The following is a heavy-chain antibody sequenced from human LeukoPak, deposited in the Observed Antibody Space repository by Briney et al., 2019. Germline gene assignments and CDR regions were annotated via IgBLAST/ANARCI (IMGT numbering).Heavy chain of an antibody. CDR2: MSGSGGST. J-gene: IGHJ3*02. D-gene: IGHD3-16*01. V-gene: IGHV3-23*01. CDR3: AKDREYSYVYDAFDI. CDR1: GFTFSSYG. Sequence: GRSLRLSCAASGFTFSSYGMHWVRQAPGKGLEWVSGMSGSGGSTYSADSVKGRFTISRDNSRNTLYLQMNTLRAEDTAVYYCAKDREYSYVYDAFDIWGQGTLVTVSS.